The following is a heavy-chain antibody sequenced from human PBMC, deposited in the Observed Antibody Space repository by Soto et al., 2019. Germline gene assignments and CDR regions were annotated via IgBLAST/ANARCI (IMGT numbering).Heavy chain of an antibody. CDR3: ARVLEDYDFWSGYSSYMDV. CDR1: GGSFSGYY. CDR2: INHSGST. J-gene: IGHJ6*03. Sequence: SETLSLTCAVYGGSFSGYYWSWIRQPPGKGLEWIGEINHSGSTNYNPYLKSRVTISVDTSKNQFSLKLSSVTAADTAVYYCARVLEDYDFWSGYSSYMDVWGKGTTVTVSS. D-gene: IGHD3-3*01. V-gene: IGHV4-34*01.